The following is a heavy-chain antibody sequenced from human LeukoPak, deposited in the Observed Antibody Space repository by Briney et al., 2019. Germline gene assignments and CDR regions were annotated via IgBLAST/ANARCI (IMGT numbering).Heavy chain of an antibody. J-gene: IGHJ4*02. V-gene: IGHV1-69*02. CDR3: ARTGYSSSWYGDYYFDY. D-gene: IGHD6-13*01. Sequence: GASVKVSCKASGGTFSSYTISWVRQAPGQGLEWMGRIIPILGIANYAQKFQGRVTITADESTSTAYMELSSLRSEDTAVYYCARTGYSSSWYGDYYFDYWGQGTLVTVSS. CDR2: IIPILGIA. CDR1: GGTFSSYT.